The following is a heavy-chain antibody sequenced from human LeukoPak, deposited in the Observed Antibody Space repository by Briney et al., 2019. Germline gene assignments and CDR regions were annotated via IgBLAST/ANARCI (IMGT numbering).Heavy chain of an antibody. CDR2: IKQDGSEK. V-gene: IGHV3-7*01. CDR3: ARVGMTTAYYFDY. J-gene: IGHJ4*02. D-gene: IGHD4-17*01. CDR1: GFTFSSYW. Sequence: GGSLRLSCAASGFTFSSYWMSWVRQAPGKGLEWVANIKQDGSEKYYVDSVKGRFTISRDNAKNSLYLQMNSLRAEDTAVYYCARVGMTTAYYFDYWGQGTLVTVSS.